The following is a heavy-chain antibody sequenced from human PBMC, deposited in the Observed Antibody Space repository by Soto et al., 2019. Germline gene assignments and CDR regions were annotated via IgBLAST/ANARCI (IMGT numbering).Heavy chain of an antibody. Sequence: QVTLKESGPVLVKPTETLTLTCTVSGFSLSNARMGVSWIRQPPGKALEWLAHIFSNDEKSYSTSLKSRLTIXTXHSNSQVVLTMTNMNPVDTATYYCARIGRYYYGLDVWGQGPTVTVSS. CDR3: ARIGRYYYGLDV. CDR2: IFSNDEK. J-gene: IGHJ6*02. V-gene: IGHV2-26*01. CDR1: GFSLSNARMG.